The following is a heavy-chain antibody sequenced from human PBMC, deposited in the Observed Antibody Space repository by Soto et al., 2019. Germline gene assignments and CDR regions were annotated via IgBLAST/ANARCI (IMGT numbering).Heavy chain of an antibody. J-gene: IGHJ4*02. CDR3: ARGGVSTRTFDY. CDR2: IYPSDSDT. CDR1: GYNFAGYW. V-gene: IGHV5-51*01. D-gene: IGHD3-3*01. Sequence: PGESLKISCKGSGYNFAGYWIAWVRQVPGKGLELMGIIYPSDSDTRYRPSFQGQVTISADKSISSAYLQWSSLRASDTAMYYCARGGVSTRTFDYWGQGTQVTVSS.